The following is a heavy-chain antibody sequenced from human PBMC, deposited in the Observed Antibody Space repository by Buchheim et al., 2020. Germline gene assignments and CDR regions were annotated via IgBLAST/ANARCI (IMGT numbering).Heavy chain of an antibody. V-gene: IGHV3-21*01. Sequence: EVQLVESGGDLVKPGGSLRLSRAASGFTFSSYSMDWVRQAPGKGLEWVSSISSTSSYIYYGDSVKGRFPISRDNAKNSLFLQMDSLRAEDTAVYYCARGLSSTSYYYGMDVWGQGTT. J-gene: IGHJ6*02. D-gene: IGHD2-2*01. CDR2: ISSTSSYI. CDR3: ARGLSSTSYYYGMDV. CDR1: GFTFSSYS.